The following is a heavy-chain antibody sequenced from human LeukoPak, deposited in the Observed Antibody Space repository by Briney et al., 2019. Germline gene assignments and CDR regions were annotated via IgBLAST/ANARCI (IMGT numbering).Heavy chain of an antibody. V-gene: IGHV5-51*01. CDR3: ARRQGCSSTSCPPDS. Sequence: GESLKISCRGCGYSFTTYWIGGVRPMPGKGLEWMGIIYPGDSDTRYSPSFQGQVTMSADKSINTAYLQWSSLKASDTAMYYCARRQGCSSTSCPPDSWGQGTLVTVSS. J-gene: IGHJ4*02. CDR2: IYPGDSDT. D-gene: IGHD2-2*01. CDR1: GYSFTTYW.